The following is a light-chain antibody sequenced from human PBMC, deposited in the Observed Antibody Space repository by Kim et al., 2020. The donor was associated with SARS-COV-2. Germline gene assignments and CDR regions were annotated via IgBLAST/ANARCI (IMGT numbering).Light chain of an antibody. J-gene: IGLJ2*01. CDR1: NSGSKS. V-gene: IGLV3-21*03. CDR3: QVWDSSSDHPVV. CDR2: DES. Sequence: PGKTARITCGGNNSGSKSVHWYQQKPGQAPVLVVYDESDRPSGIPERFSGSNSGNTATLTISRVEAGDEADYYCQVWDSSSDHPVVFGGGTQLTVL.